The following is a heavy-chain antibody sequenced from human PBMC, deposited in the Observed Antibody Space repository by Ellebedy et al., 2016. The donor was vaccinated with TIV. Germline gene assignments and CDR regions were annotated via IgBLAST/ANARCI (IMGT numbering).Heavy chain of an antibody. CDR1: GFTFNTHW. Sequence: GESLKISXQGSGFTFNTHWIGWVRQMPGKGLEWMGIIYPGDSDTRYSPSFQGRVTISADKSISTTYLQWRRLNATDSAMYYCARFGGSSPGSQNGMEVWGQGTTVTVPS. CDR3: ARFGGSSPGSQNGMEV. CDR2: IYPGDSDT. V-gene: IGHV5-51*01. J-gene: IGHJ6*02. D-gene: IGHD3-3*01.